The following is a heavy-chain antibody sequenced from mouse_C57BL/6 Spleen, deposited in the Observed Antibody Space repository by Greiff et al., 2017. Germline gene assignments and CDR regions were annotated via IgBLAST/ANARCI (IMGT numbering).Heavy chain of an antibody. D-gene: IGHD1-1*01. CDR3: ARGGTTNY. CDR1: GYTFTSYW. V-gene: IGHV1-69*01. J-gene: IGHJ2*01. CDR2: IDPSDSYT. Sequence: QVQLQQPGAELVMPGASVKLSCKASGYTFTSYWMHWVKQRPGQGLEWIGEIDPSDSYTNYNQTFKGKSTLTVDKSSSTAYMQLSSLTSEDSAVYYCARGGTTNYWGQGTTLTVSS.